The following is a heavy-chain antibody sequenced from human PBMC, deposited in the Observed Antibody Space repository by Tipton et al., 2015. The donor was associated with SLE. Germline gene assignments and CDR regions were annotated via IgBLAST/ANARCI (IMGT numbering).Heavy chain of an antibody. CDR3: ARTPLEWLVYFDY. CDR1: GFSISNGYY. J-gene: IGHJ4*02. Sequence: GLVKPSETLSLTCGVSGFSISNGYYWAWVRQSPGKGLEWIGYIYYSGSTNYNPSLRSRVTISVDTSKNQFSLKLTSVTAADTAVYYCARTPLEWLVYFDYWGQGTLVTVSS. V-gene: IGHV4-38-2*01. CDR2: IYYSGST. D-gene: IGHD3-3*01.